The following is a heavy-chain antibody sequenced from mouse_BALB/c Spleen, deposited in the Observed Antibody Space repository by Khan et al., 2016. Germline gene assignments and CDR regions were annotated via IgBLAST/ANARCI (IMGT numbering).Heavy chain of an antibody. D-gene: IGHD2-14*01. CDR3: ARAGSRYDVRFAY. V-gene: IGHV1-80*01. Sequence: QVQLQQSGAELVTPGSSVKISCKASGYAFSSYWMNWMKQRPGQGLEWIGQIYPGDDDTNYNGKFKGKATLTADKSSTTAYMQLSSLTSEDSAVYFCARAGSRYDVRFAYWGQGTLVTVSA. CDR2: IYPGDDDT. CDR1: GYAFSSYW. J-gene: IGHJ3*01.